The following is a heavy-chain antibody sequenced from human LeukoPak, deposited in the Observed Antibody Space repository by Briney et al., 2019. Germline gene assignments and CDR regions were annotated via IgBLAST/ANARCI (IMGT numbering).Heavy chain of an antibody. D-gene: IGHD1-1*01. CDR3: VLFYAGRPNY. J-gene: IGHJ4*02. V-gene: IGHV1-46*01. CDR1: GYTFTRYN. Sequence: ASVKVSCKASGYTFTRYNIHWVRQAPGHGLEWMGIIDPRDGSTTYAQKFQGRVTMTRDTSTTTVFMELSSLKSEDTAMYNCVLFYAGRPNYWGQGTLVTVSS. CDR2: IDPRDGST.